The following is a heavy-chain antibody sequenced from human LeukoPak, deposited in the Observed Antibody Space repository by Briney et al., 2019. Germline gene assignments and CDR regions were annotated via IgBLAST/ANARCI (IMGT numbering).Heavy chain of an antibody. Sequence: PGGSLRLSCAASGFTFSSYWMHWVRQAPGKGLVWVSRINSDGSSTSYTDSVKGRFTISRDNAKNTLYLQMNSLRAEDTAVYYRARNSNDYVWGSYFHWFAPWGQGTLVTVSS. CDR3: ARNSNDYVWGSYFHWFAP. J-gene: IGHJ5*02. D-gene: IGHD3-16*01. CDR1: GFTFSSYW. V-gene: IGHV3-74*01. CDR2: INSDGSST.